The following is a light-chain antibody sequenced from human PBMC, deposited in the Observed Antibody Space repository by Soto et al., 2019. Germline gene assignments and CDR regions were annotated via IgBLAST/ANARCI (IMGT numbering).Light chain of an antibody. Sequence: QSVLTQPPSVSGAPGQRVTISRTGSSSNIGAGYDVHWYQQLPGTAPKLLIYGNNYRPSGVPDRFSGSKSGTSASLAVTGLQAEDEADYYCQSYATGLSVLYVFGTGTKVTVL. J-gene: IGLJ1*01. CDR3: QSYATGLSVLYV. CDR1: SSNIGAGYD. V-gene: IGLV1-40*01. CDR2: GNN.